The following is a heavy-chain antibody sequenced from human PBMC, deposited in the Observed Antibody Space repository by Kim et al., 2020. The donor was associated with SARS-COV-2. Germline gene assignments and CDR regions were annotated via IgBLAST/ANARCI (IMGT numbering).Heavy chain of an antibody. D-gene: IGHD3-10*01. CDR2: IYYSGST. V-gene: IGHV4-39*01. CDR1: GGSISSSSYY. Sequence: SETLSLTCTVSGGSISSSSYYWGWIRQPPGKGLEWIGSIYYSGSTYYNPSLKSRVTISVDTSKNQFSLKLSSVTAADTAVYYCARSGRTMVRGVIGYFDLWGRGTLVTVSS. CDR3: ARSGRTMVRGVIGYFDL. J-gene: IGHJ2*01.